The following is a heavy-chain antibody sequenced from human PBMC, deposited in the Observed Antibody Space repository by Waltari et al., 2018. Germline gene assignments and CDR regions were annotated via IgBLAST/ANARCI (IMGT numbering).Heavy chain of an antibody. Sequence: EVQLVESGGGLVQPGGSLRLSCAASGFTFSSYSMNWVRQAPGKGLEWVSYISSSSSTIYYADSVKGRFTISRDNAKNSLYLQMNSLRAEDTAVYYCARESHKAWIVGAKDQEAFDIWGQGTMVTVSS. CDR3: ARESHKAWIVGAKDQEAFDI. CDR1: GFTFSSYS. CDR2: ISSSSSTI. J-gene: IGHJ3*02. D-gene: IGHD1-26*01. V-gene: IGHV3-48*04.